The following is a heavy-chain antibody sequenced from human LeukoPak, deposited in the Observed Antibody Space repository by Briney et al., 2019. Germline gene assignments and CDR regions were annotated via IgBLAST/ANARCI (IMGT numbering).Heavy chain of an antibody. Sequence: TGGSLRLSCAASGFTFSSYAMHWVRQAPGKGLQWVAVISHDGSNKYYADPVKGRFTISRDSSKNTLYLQMNSLRPEDTAVYHCARGGRYSSSGIDYWGQGTLVTVSS. V-gene: IGHV3-30-3*01. CDR3: ARGGRYSSSGIDY. CDR2: ISHDGSNK. D-gene: IGHD6-13*01. J-gene: IGHJ4*02. CDR1: GFTFSSYA.